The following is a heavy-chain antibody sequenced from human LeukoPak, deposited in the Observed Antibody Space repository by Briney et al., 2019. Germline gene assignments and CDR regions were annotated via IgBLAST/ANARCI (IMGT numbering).Heavy chain of an antibody. V-gene: IGHV3-23*01. D-gene: IGHD2-2*01. CDR2: ISGSGGST. Sequence: PGGSLRLSGAASGFTFSSYAMSWVRQAPGKGLEWVSAISGSGGSTYYADSVKGRFTISRDNSKNTLYLQMNSLRAEDTAVYYCAKSPTIVVPAATFDYWGQGTLVTVSS. CDR3: AKSPTIVVPAATFDY. CDR1: GFTFSSYA. J-gene: IGHJ4*02.